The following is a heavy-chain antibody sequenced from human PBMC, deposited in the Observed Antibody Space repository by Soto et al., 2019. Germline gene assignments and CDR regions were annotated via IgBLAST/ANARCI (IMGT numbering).Heavy chain of an antibody. Sequence: GGSLRLSCAASGFTFSSYWMSWVRQAPGKGLEWVANIKQDGSEKYYVDSVKGRFTISRDNAKNSLYLQMNSLRAEDTAVYYCARDKYYYDSSGYPIFDYWGQGTLVTVS. J-gene: IGHJ4*02. V-gene: IGHV3-7*03. CDR2: IKQDGSEK. CDR1: GFTFSSYW. D-gene: IGHD3-22*01. CDR3: ARDKYYYDSSGYPIFDY.